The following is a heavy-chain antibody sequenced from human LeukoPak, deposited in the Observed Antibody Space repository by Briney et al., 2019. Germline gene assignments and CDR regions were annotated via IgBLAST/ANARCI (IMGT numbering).Heavy chain of an antibody. V-gene: IGHV4-38-2*02. J-gene: IGHJ4*02. D-gene: IGHD3-10*01. CDR2: IYHSGST. Sequence: PSETLSLTCTVSGSSVGTTHSWGWTRQSPGKGLEWIGTIYHSGSTYYNPSLKSRVTISVDRSKNQFSLKLSSVTAADTAVYYCARGLTYGSGSYDYWGQGTLVTVSS. CDR3: ARGLTYGSGSYDY. CDR1: GSSVGTTHS.